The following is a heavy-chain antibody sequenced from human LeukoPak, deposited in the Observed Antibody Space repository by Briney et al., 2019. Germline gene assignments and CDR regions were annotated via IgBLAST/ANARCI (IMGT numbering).Heavy chain of an antibody. Sequence: ASVKVSCKASGGTFSSYAISWVRQAPGQGLEWMGGIIPIFGTANYAQKFQGRVTITADESTSTAYMELSSLRSEDTAVYYCARDPPLDGYNHYYYGMDVWGQGTTVTVSS. V-gene: IGHV1-69*13. D-gene: IGHD5-24*01. J-gene: IGHJ6*02. CDR3: ARDPPLDGYNHYYYGMDV. CDR2: IIPIFGTA. CDR1: GGTFSSYA.